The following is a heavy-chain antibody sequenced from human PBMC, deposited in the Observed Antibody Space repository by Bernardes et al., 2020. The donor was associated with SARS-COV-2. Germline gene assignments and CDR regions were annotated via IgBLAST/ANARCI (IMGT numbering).Heavy chain of an antibody. J-gene: IGHJ3*01. D-gene: IGHD6-19*01. V-gene: IGHV3-23*01. CDR2: ISGSGGPT. Sequence: GGSLRLSCAASGFTFSNYAMSWVRQAPGKGLEWVSGISGSGGPTFYADSVLGRFTISRDNSKNTLYLQMNSLRAEDTAVYYCAKPESGSGWTEKMVHDAFDVWGQGTMVTVSS. CDR1: GFTFSNYA. CDR3: AKPESGSGWTEKMVHDAFDV.